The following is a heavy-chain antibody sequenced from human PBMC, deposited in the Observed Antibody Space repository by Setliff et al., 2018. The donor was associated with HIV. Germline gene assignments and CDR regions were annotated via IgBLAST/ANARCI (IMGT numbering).Heavy chain of an antibody. D-gene: IGHD3-10*01. CDR2: IHYSGST. Sequence: SETLSLTCTVYGGFIKNSNYYWGWIRQPPGKGLEWIGNIHYSGSTNYNPSLKSRVTISVDTSKNQFSLKLSSVTAADTAVYYCARDNSYYYGSGSHYWYGMDVWGQGTTVTVSS. CDR3: ARDNSYYYGSGSHYWYGMDV. J-gene: IGHJ6*01. CDR1: GGFIKNSNYY. V-gene: IGHV4-39*07.